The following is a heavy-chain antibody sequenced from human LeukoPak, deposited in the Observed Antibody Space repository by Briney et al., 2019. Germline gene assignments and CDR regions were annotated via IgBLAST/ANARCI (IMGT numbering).Heavy chain of an antibody. D-gene: IGHD3-10*01. J-gene: IGHJ4*02. CDR1: GITFSSYA. Sequence: GGSLRLSCAASGITFSSYAMSWVRQPPGKGLEWVSAISGSGGSTYYADSVKGRFTISRDNSKNTLYLQMNSLRAEDTAVYYCAKGALYYGSGSHSDYWGQGTLVTVSS. V-gene: IGHV3-23*01. CDR3: AKGALYYGSGSHSDY. CDR2: ISGSGGST.